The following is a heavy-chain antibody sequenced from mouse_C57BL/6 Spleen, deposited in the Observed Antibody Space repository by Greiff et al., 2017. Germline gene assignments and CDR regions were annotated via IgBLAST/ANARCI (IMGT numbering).Heavy chain of an antibody. J-gene: IGHJ2*01. CDR2: LYPGSGNT. CDR3: ARESAYYAFDY. D-gene: IGHD1-1*01. Sequence: QVQLQQSGPELVKPGASVKISCKASGYTFTDYYINWVKQRPGQGLEWIGWLYPGSGNTKYNEKFKGKATLTVDTSSSPAYMQLSSLTSEDSAVYFCARESAYYAFDYWGQGTTLTVSS. V-gene: IGHV1-84*01. CDR1: GYTFTDYY.